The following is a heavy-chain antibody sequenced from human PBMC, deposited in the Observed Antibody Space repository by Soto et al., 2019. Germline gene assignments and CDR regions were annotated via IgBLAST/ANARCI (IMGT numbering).Heavy chain of an antibody. CDR1: GFSISSYY. Sequence: PSETLSLTCTVSGFSISSYYWSWIRQPPGKGLEWIGYIFYSGSTNYNPSLKSRVTISVDTSKNQFSLKLSSVTSADTAVYYCARRYSSSSDYWGQGTLVTVSS. CDR2: IFYSGST. V-gene: IGHV4-59*08. J-gene: IGHJ4*02. CDR3: ARRYSSSSDY. D-gene: IGHD6-13*01.